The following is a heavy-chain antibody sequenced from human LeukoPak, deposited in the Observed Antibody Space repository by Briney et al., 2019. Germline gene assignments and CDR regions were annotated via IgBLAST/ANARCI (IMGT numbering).Heavy chain of an antibody. CDR2: MNGGNGNT. D-gene: IGHD2-15*01. CDR3: ARGRGTSGSNRDFYYYYYMDV. Sequence: GASAKVSCKASGYIFTDYAIHWLRQAPGQRPEWMGWMNGGNGNTKYSQKFQGRITLIRDTSAATAYMELSSLRHDDLAVYYCARGRGTSGSNRDFYYYYYMDVWGKGTTVTVSS. J-gene: IGHJ6*03. CDR1: GYIFTDYA. V-gene: IGHV1-3*01.